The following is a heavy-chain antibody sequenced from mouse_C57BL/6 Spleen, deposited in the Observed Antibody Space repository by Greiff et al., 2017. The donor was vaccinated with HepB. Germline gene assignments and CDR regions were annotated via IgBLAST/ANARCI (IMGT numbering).Heavy chain of an antibody. V-gene: IGHV5-9*01. D-gene: IGHD1-1*01. J-gene: IGHJ1*03. CDR1: GFTFSSYT. Sequence: EVKLMESGGGLVKPGGSLKLSCAASGFTFSSYTMSWVRQTPEKRLEWVATISGGGGNTYYPDSVKGRVTISRDNAKNTLYLQMSSLRSEDTALYYCANYYGSHWYFDVWGTGTTVTVSS. CDR2: ISGGGGNT. CDR3: ANYYGSHWYFDV.